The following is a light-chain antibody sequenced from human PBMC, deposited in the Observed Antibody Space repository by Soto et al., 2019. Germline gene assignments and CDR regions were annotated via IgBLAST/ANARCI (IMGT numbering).Light chain of an antibody. CDR1: QSVSGW. J-gene: IGKJ1*01. CDR3: QHYNSYSEA. V-gene: IGKV1-5*03. Sequence: DIQMTQSPSALSGSVGDTVTVTSRASQSVSGWFACYQQKPGEAPKLLIYKASSLESGVPSRFSGSGSGTEFTLTISSLQPDDFATYYCQHYNSYSEAFGQGTKVDIK. CDR2: KAS.